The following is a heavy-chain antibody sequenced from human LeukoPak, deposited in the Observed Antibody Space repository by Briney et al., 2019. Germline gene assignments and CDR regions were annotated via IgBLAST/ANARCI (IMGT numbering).Heavy chain of an antibody. J-gene: IGHJ4*02. V-gene: IGHV1-2*06. CDR1: GYSFTGYY. CDR2: INPNSGGT. CDR3: ARASQDYYDSSDRGYFDH. D-gene: IGHD3-22*01. Sequence: ASVKVSCKASGYSFTGYYMHWVRQAPGQGLEWMGRINPNSGGTNYAQKFQGRVTMTRDRSISTAYMELSSLRSDDTAVYYCARASQDYYDSSDRGYFDHWGQGTLVTVSS.